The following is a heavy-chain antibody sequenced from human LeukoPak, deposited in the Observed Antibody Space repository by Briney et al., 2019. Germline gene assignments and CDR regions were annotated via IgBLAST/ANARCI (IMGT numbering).Heavy chain of an antibody. D-gene: IGHD6-19*01. CDR3: ATYSSGSLSAFDI. Sequence: SETLSLTCTVSGGSISSYYWSWIRQPPGKGLEWIGYIYYSGSTNYSPSLKSRVTISVDTSKNQFSLKLSSVTAADTAVYYCATYSSGSLSAFDIWGQGTMVTVSS. CDR1: GGSISSYY. V-gene: IGHV4-59*01. CDR2: IYYSGST. J-gene: IGHJ3*02.